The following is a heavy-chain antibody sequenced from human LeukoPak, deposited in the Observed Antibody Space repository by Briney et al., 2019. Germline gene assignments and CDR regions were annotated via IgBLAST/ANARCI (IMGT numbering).Heavy chain of an antibody. CDR3: ARDLVGYCSSTSCSPRPQNWFDP. CDR2: INPNSGGT. J-gene: IGHJ5*02. V-gene: IGHV1-2*02. D-gene: IGHD2-2*01. Sequence: ASVKVSCKASGYTFTGYYMHWVRQAPGQGLEWMGWINPNSGGTNYAQKLQGRVTMTRDMSISTAYMELSRLRSDDTAVYYCARDLVGYCSSTSCSPRPQNWFDPWGQGTLVTVSS. CDR1: GYTFTGYY.